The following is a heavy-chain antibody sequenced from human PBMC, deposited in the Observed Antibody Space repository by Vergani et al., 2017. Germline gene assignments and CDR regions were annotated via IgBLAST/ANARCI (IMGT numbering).Heavy chain of an antibody. CDR1: GFSLSNARMG. J-gene: IGHJ3*02. CDR3: VHNPAPVEYSYAKDDAFDI. D-gene: IGHD5-18*01. V-gene: IGHV2-26*01. Sequence: QVTLKESGPVLVKPPETLTLPCTVSGFSLSNARMGVSWIRQPPGKALEWLAHIFSNDEKSYRTSLKSRLTISKDTSKSQVVLTMTNMDPVDTATYYCVHNPAPVEYSYAKDDAFDIWGQGTMVTVSS. CDR2: IFSNDEK.